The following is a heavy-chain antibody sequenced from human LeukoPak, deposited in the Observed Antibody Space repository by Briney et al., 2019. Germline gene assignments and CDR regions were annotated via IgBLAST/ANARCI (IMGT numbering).Heavy chain of an antibody. V-gene: IGHV3-23*01. J-gene: IGHJ4*02. CDR3: AKDLSIAARPVFDY. CDR2: ISSSGGST. Sequence: GGSLRLSCAASGFTFSNYAMTWVRQAPGKGLEWVSTISSSGGSTYYADSVKGRFTISRDNSQNTLYLQMNSLRAEDSAVYYCAKDLSIAARPVFDYWGQGTLVTVSS. CDR1: GFTFSNYA. D-gene: IGHD6-6*01.